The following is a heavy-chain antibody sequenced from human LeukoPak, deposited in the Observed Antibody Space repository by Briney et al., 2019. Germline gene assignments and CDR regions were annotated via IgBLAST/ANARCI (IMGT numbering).Heavy chain of an antibody. CDR1: GYGFTSYW. CDR2: IYPGDSDT. CDR3: ARTYYDILTGPEDAFDI. V-gene: IGHV5-51*01. D-gene: IGHD3-9*01. J-gene: IGHJ3*02. Sequence: WASVKVSCKASGYGFTSYWIGWVRQMPGKGLEWMGIIYPGDSDTRYSPSFQGQVTISADKSISTAYLQWSSLKASDTAMYYCARTYYDILTGPEDAFDIWGQGTMVTVSS.